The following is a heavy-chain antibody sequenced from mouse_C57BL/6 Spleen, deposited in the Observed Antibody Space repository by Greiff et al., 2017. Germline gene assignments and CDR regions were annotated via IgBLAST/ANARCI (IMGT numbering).Heavy chain of an antibody. Sequence: DVKLVESGPGLVKPSQSLSLTCSVTGYSITSGYYWNWIRQFPGNKLEWMGYISYDGSNNYNPSLKNRISITRDTSKNQFFLKLNSVTTEDTATYYCASYYYGSSGYWGQGTTLTVSS. D-gene: IGHD1-1*01. V-gene: IGHV3-6*01. CDR2: ISYDGSN. CDR3: ASYYYGSSGY. J-gene: IGHJ2*01. CDR1: GYSITSGYY.